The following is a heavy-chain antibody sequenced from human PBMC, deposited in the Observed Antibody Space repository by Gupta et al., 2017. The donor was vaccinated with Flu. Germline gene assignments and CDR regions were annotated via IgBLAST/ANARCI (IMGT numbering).Heavy chain of an antibody. CDR3: ARGQRGTYNSRPVWGYYGLNV. D-gene: IGHD3-16*01. J-gene: IGHJ6*02. V-gene: IGHV1-69*01. CDR2: IHPFSATG. Sequence: APGRGLEWMGGIHPFSATGISAQKFQGRVTITSDGSTNTVDMFLDRLKSEDTAVYFCARGQRGTYNSRPVWGYYGLNVWGQGTTVTVS.